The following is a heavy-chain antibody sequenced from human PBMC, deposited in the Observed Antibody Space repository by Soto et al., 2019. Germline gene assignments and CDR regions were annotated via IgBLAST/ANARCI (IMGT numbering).Heavy chain of an antibody. Sequence: ASVKVSCKASGYTFTNYAMHWVRQAPGQRLQWMGWINAGNGNTKYSQRFQDRVTITRDTSASTAYMELSSLRSEDTAVYYCARHGITGSYYDAFDIWGQGTMVTVSS. CDR1: GYTFTNYA. CDR3: ARHGITGSYYDAFDI. CDR2: INAGNGNT. D-gene: IGHD1-26*01. J-gene: IGHJ3*02. V-gene: IGHV1-3*01.